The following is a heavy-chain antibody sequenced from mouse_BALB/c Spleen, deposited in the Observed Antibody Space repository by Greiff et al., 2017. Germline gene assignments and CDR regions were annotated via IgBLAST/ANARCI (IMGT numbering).Heavy chain of an antibody. CDR3: VRHKGAY. D-gene: IGHD1-3*01. V-gene: IGHV10-1*02. CDR2: IRSKSNNYAT. CDR1: GFTFNTYA. J-gene: IGHJ3*01. Sequence: EVQGVESGGGLVQPKGSLKLSCAASGFTFNTYAMNWVRQAPGKGLEWVARIRSKSNNYATYYADSVKDRFTISRDDSQSMLYLQMNNLKTEDTAMYYCVRHKGAYWGQGTLVTVSA.